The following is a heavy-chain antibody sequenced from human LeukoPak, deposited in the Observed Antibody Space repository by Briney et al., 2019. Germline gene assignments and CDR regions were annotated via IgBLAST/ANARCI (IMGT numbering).Heavy chain of an antibody. CDR2: IIPIFGTA. V-gene: IGHV1-69*13. CDR3: ARHKPLFGYSYGYGYYYYSMDV. Sequence: SVRVSCKASGGTFSSYAISWVRQAPGQGLEWMGGIIPIFGTANYAQKFQGRVTITPDESTSTASMALSSPRSEDTAVYYCARHKPLFGYSYGYGYYYYSMDVWGKGTTVTVSS. D-gene: IGHD5-18*01. J-gene: IGHJ6*03. CDR1: GGTFSSYA.